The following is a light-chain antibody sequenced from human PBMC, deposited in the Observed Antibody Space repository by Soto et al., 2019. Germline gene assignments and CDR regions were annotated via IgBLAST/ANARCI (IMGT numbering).Light chain of an antibody. V-gene: IGKV1-5*01. CDR1: ESISEW. Sequence: DIQMTQSPSTLSASIGDRVSITCRASESISEWLAWYQQKPGKAPKVLISDASSLQTGVPSRFSGSGSGTEFTLTISSLQTEDFATYYFLQYCYYPWTLXHVTTADIK. CDR2: DAS. CDR3: LQYCYYPWT. J-gene: IGKJ1*01.